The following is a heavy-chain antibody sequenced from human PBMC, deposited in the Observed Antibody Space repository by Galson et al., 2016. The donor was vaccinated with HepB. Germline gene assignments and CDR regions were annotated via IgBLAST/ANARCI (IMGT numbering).Heavy chain of an antibody. J-gene: IGHJ3*02. Sequence: SLRLSCAASGFTFSSYGMHWVRQAPGKGLEWVAVTSYDGRNKYYGDSVKGRFAVSRDNSKNTLYLQMNSLRVEDTAVYYCAKGHALRVSMIRGVLDFFDIWGQGTMVTVSS. CDR2: TSYDGRNK. CDR3: AKGHALRVSMIRGVLDFFDI. CDR1: GFTFSSYG. D-gene: IGHD3-10*01. V-gene: IGHV3-30*18.